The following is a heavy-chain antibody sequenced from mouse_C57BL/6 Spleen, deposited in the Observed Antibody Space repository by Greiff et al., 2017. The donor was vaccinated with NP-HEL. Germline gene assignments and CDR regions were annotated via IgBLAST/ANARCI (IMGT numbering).Heavy chain of an antibody. Sequence: VHVKQSGAELVRPGASVKLSCTASGFNFKDYYMHWVKQRPEQGLEWIGWIDPENGDTKYASKFKGKATITADTSSNTAYLQLSSLTSEDTAVYYWARGLAAWFAYWGQGTLVTVSA. V-gene: IGHV14-4*01. D-gene: IGHD6-1*01. CDR2: IDPENGDT. CDR3: ARGLAAWFAY. CDR1: GFNFKDYY. J-gene: IGHJ3*01.